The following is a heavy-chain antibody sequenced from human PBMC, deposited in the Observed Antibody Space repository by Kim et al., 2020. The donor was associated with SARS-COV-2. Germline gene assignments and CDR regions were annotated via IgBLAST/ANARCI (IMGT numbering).Heavy chain of an antibody. CDR1: GGSISSYY. J-gene: IGHJ4*02. CDR2: IYYSGST. D-gene: IGHD1-26*01. Sequence: SETLSLTCTVSGGSISSYYWSWIRQPPGKGLEWIGYIYYSGSTNYNPSLKSRVTISVDTSKNQFSLKLSSVTAADTAVYYCARWDEDYFDYWGQGTLVTVSS. V-gene: IGHV4-59*01. CDR3: ARWDEDYFDY.